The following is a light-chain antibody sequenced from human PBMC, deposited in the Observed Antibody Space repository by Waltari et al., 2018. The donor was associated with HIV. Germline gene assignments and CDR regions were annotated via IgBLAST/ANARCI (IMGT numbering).Light chain of an antibody. CDR3: AVLDDTLGGGV. J-gene: IGLJ2*01. CDR2: RDN. V-gene: IGLV1-47*01. CDR1: TANIGANF. Sequence: QSVLTQPPSASGTPGQKVTISCSGGTANIGANFVFWFQQFPGTAPKLLTVRDNLRHSGVPARFSGSKSGTSASLTISGLRSDDEAHYFCAVLDDTLGGGVFGGGTKLTVL.